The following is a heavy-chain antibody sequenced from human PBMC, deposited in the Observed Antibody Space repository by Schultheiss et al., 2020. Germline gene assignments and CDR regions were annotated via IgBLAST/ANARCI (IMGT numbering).Heavy chain of an antibody. CDR2: IYYSGST. Sequence: SETLSLTCAVYGGSFSGYYWSWIRQPPGKGLEWIGYIYYSGSTNYNPSLKSRVTISVDTSKNQFSLKLSSVTAADTAVYYCARDLNSLWAGGMDVWGQGTTVTGSS. J-gene: IGHJ6*02. V-gene: IGHV4-59*01. CDR1: GGSFSGYY. CDR3: ARDLNSLWAGGMDV. D-gene: IGHD3-16*01.